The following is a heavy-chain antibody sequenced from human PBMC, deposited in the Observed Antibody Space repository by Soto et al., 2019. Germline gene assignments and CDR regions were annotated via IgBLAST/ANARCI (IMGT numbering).Heavy chain of an antibody. CDR1: GFTFTTFA. CDR3: ASGEWLSRSYLDY. J-gene: IGHJ4*02. CDR2: ISGSGGDT. Sequence: GGSLRLSCAASGFTFTTFAVCWVRQAPGKGLEWVSAISGSGGDTYYADSVKGRFTVSRDNASNTVYLQVDSLRVEDTAVYHCASGEWLSRSYLDYWGKGALVTVSS. V-gene: IGHV3-23*01. D-gene: IGHD3-3*01.